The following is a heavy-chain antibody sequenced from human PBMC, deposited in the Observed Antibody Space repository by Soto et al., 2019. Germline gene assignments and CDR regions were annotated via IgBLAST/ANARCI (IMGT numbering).Heavy chain of an antibody. J-gene: IGHJ4*02. CDR3: ARWVEVSLDYFDS. D-gene: IGHD2-15*01. CDR2: IYHSGRT. V-gene: IGHV4-30-2*05. CDR1: GGSISSGGYS. Sequence: SETLSLTCAASGGSISSGGYSWSWIRQPPGKGLEWIGHIYHSGRTYYNPSLKSRVTISVDTSKNQFSLNLSSVTAADTAVYYCARWVEVSLDYFDSWGQGTPVTVSS.